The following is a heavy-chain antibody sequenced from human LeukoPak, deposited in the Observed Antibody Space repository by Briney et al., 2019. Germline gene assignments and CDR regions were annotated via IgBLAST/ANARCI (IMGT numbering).Heavy chain of an antibody. CDR3: ASSYYYGSGRLI. J-gene: IGHJ3*02. CDR2: IYYSGST. V-gene: IGHV4-39*01. D-gene: IGHD3-10*01. Sequence: PSETLSLTCSVSGASISGSSYYWGWIRQPPGKGLEWIGSIYYSGSTYYNPSLKSRVTISVDTSKNQFSLKLSSVTAADTAVYYCASSYYYGSGRLIWGQGTMVTVSS. CDR1: GASISGSSYY.